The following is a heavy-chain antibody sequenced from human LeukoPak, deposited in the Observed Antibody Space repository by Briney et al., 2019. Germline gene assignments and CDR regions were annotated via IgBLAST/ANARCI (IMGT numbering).Heavy chain of an antibody. CDR1: GFTFSSYA. Sequence: GGSLRLSCAASGFTFSSYAMSWVRQAPGKGLEWVSAIIGSGGSTYYADSVKGRFTISRDNSKNTLYLQMNSLRAEDTAVYYCAKYVYYYDSSGYYSPLLWGQGTLVTVSS. D-gene: IGHD3-22*01. V-gene: IGHV3-23*01. CDR2: IIGSGGST. CDR3: AKYVYYYDSSGYYSPLL. J-gene: IGHJ4*02.